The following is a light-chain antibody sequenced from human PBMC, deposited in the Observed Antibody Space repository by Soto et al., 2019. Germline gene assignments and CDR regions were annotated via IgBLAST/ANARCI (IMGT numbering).Light chain of an antibody. Sequence: DIVMTQSPDSLAVSLGERATINCKSSQSVLYSSNNKNYLAWYQQKPGQPPKLLIYWASTRESGVPDRFSGSGSGTDFTLTISSLQAEDVAVYYCQQYYSTPLTFGGGTRW. CDR3: QQYYSTPLT. V-gene: IGKV4-1*01. CDR1: QSVLYSSNNKNY. J-gene: IGKJ4*01. CDR2: WAS.